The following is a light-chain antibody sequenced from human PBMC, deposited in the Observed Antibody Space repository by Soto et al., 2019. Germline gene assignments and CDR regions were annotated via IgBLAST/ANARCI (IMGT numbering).Light chain of an antibody. Sequence: QSALTQPASVSGSPGQSITISCTGTSSDVGAYDYASWYQQHPDKAPKLMIYEVSNRPSGVSNRFSGSKSVNTATLTISGLQAEDEADYYCSSYTSSSTRVFGTGTQLTV. CDR1: SSDVGAYDY. V-gene: IGLV2-14*03. CDR2: EVS. CDR3: SSYTSSSTRV. J-gene: IGLJ1*01.